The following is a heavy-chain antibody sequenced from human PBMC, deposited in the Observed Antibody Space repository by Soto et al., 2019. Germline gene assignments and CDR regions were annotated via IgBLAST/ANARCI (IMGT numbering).Heavy chain of an antibody. D-gene: IGHD6-13*01. CDR2: ISHSGST. Sequence: SETLSLTCAVYGASFSGYYWSWIRQPPGKGLEWVGVISHSGSTNYNPSLKSRVTISVDTSKNHFSMKLSSVTAADTAVYYCARASAGGSLYSSSWYRRGQASLYYYYAMDVWGQGTTVTVSS. V-gene: IGHV4-34*01. J-gene: IGHJ6*02. CDR3: ARASAGGSLYSSSWYRRGQASLYYYYAMDV. CDR1: GASFSGYY.